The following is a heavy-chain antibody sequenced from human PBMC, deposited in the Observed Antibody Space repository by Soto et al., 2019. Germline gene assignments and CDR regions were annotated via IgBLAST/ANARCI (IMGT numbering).Heavy chain of an antibody. D-gene: IGHD4-17*01. CDR3: ARARTTAYNGDYFQSGPAY. V-gene: IGHV1-3*01. J-gene: IGHJ4*02. CDR1: GYTFTMYG. Sequence: VSLKVSCKASGYTFTMYGIHWARQAPGQSPEWMGWINAGNGNTKYSQSLQDRVAISRDTSASAAYMELFSLRSEDTALYYCARARTTAYNGDYFQSGPAYWGQGTLVTVSS. CDR2: INAGNGNT.